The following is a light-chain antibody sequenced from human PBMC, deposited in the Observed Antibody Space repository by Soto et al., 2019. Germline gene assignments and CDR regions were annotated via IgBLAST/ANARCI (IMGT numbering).Light chain of an antibody. CDR1: QSVSSN. J-gene: IGKJ1*01. CDR3: QQYNNWPRT. CDR2: GAS. V-gene: IGKV3-15*01. Sequence: EIVMTQSPGTLSVSPGERATLSGRASQSVSSNLAWSQQKPGQAPRLLIYGASTRANGIPARFSGSRSGTEFTLTISSLQSEDFAVYYCQQYNNWPRTFGQGTKVEIK.